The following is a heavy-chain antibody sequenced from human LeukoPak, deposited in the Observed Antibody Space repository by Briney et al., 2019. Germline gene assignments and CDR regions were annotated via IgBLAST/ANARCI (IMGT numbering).Heavy chain of an antibody. J-gene: IGHJ3*02. D-gene: IGHD6-13*01. CDR1: GYSFTSYW. CDR3: ARSIAAAGTSAFDI. V-gene: IGHV5-51*01. CDR2: IYPGDSDT. Sequence: GESLKISFKGSGYSFTSYWIGWVRQMPGKGLEWMGIIYPGDSDTRYSPSFQGQVTISADKSISTAYLQWSRLKASDTAMYYCARSIAAAGTSAFDIWGQGTMVTVSS.